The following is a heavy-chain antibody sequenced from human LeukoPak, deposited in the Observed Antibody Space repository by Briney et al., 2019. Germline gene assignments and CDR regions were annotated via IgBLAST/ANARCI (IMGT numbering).Heavy chain of an antibody. V-gene: IGHV1-2*02. J-gene: IGHJ3*01. CDR3: ARGTPDSSGYSP. CDR2: INPNSGGT. CDR1: GYTFTGYY. Sequence: ASVKVSCKASGYTFTGYYMHWVRQAPGQGLEWMGWINPNSGGTNYAQKFQGRVTMTRDTSISTAYMELSSLRSEGTAVYYCARGTPDSSGYSPWGQGTMVTVSS. D-gene: IGHD3-22*01.